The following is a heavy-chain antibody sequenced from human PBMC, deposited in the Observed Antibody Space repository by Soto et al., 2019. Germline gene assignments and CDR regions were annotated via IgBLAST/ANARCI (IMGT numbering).Heavy chain of an antibody. CDR2: ISGSGGST. J-gene: IGHJ6*02. D-gene: IGHD5-18*01. Sequence: SLRLSCAASGVTFSSYAMSWVRQAAGKGLEWVSAISGSGGSTYYADSVKGRFTISRDNSKHTLYLQMNSLRAEDTAVYYCAKVGGTHTATRPYSYYGTDVSGQGTPVT. V-gene: IGHV3-23*01. CDR3: AKVGGTHTATRPYSYYGTDV. CDR1: GVTFSSYA.